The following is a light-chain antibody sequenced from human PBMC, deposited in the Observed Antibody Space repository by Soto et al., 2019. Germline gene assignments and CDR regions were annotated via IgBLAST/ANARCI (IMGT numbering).Light chain of an antibody. Sequence: QSALTQPASVSGSPGQSITISCTGTSSDVGGYNYVSWFQQHPGKAPKLMIYVVSNRPSGISNRFSGSKSGNTASLTISGLQAEDEADYYCSSYTTSSSWVFGGGTKLTAL. J-gene: IGLJ3*02. CDR1: SSDVGGYNY. CDR3: SSYTTSSSWV. CDR2: VVS. V-gene: IGLV2-14*01.